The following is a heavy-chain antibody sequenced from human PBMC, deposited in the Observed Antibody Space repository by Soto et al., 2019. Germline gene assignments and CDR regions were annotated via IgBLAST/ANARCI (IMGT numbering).Heavy chain of an antibody. J-gene: IGHJ4*02. D-gene: IGHD3-22*01. Sequence: GGSLRLSCAASGFTFSSYWMSWVRQAPGKGLEWVANIKQDGSEKYYVDSVKGRFTISRDNAKNSLYLQMNSLRAEDTAVYYCARDPYYYDSTYDYWGQGTLVTVSS. CDR2: IKQDGSEK. CDR1: GFTFSSYW. CDR3: ARDPYYYDSTYDY. V-gene: IGHV3-7*05.